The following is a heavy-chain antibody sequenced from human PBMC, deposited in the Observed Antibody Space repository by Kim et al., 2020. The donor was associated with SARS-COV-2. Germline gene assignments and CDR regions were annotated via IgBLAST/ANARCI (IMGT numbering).Heavy chain of an antibody. CDR1: GFTFSSYW. CDR2: IKQDGSEK. CDR3: ARDQTLVYGDARTFDY. Sequence: GGSLRLSCAASGFTFSSYWMSWVRQAPGKGLEWVANIKQDGSEKYYVDSVKGRFTISRDNAKNSLYLQMNSLRAEDTAVYYCARDQTLVYGDARTFDYWGQGTLVTVSS. J-gene: IGHJ4*02. D-gene: IGHD4-17*01. V-gene: IGHV3-7*03.